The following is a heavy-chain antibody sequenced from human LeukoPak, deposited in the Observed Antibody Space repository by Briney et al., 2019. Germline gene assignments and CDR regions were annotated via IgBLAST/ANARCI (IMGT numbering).Heavy chain of an antibody. D-gene: IGHD3-3*01. J-gene: IGHJ4*02. CDR2: IIPILGIA. V-gene: IGHV1-69*04. Sequence: GASVKVSCKASGGTFSSYAISWVRQAPGQGLEWMGRIIPILGIANYAQKFQGRVTITAGKSTSTAYMELSSLRSEDTAVYYCARDHRGAKGVVTRTDYWGQGTLVTVSS. CDR1: GGTFSSYA. CDR3: ARDHRGAKGVVTRTDY.